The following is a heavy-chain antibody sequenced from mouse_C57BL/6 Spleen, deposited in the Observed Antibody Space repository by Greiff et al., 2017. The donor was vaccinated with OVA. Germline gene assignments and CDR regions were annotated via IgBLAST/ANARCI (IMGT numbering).Heavy chain of an antibody. V-gene: IGHV1-81*01. Sequence: QVQLQQSGAELARPGASVKLSCKASGYTFTSYGISWVKQRTGQGLEWIGEIYPRSGNTYYNEKFKGKATLTADKSSSTAYMELRSLTSEDSAVFFCARCLYGSSSYYFDYWGQGTTLTVSS. D-gene: IGHD1-1*01. CDR1: GYTFTSYG. CDR3: ARCLYGSSSYYFDY. J-gene: IGHJ2*01. CDR2: IYPRSGNT.